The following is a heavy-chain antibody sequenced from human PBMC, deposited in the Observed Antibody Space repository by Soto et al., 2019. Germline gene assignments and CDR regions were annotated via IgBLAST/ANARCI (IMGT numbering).Heavy chain of an antibody. CDR3: ARDRIAAAGTESYYYYYGMDV. CDR2: IDPSDSYT. J-gene: IGHJ6*02. V-gene: IGHV5-10-1*01. D-gene: IGHD6-13*01. CDR1: GYSFNSYW. Sequence: PGESLKISCKGPGYSFNSYWIRWGRQMPGKGPEWMGRIDPSDSYTNYSPSFQGHVTISADKSISTAYLQWSSLKASDTAMYYYARDRIAAAGTESYYYYYGMDVWGQGTTVTVSS.